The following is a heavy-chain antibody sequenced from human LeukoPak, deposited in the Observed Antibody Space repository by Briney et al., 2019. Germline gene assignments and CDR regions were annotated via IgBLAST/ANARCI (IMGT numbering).Heavy chain of an antibody. CDR3: ATGIAVAGRVQRDYFDY. Sequence: ALLKVSCKASGYTLTGYYIHWVRQAPGQGLEWMGRINPNSGDTYSAQKFQGRVTMTRDTSISTAYMELSRLTSDDTAAYYCATGIAVAGRVQRDYFDYWGQGTLVTVSS. V-gene: IGHV1-2*06. CDR2: INPNSGDT. J-gene: IGHJ4*02. D-gene: IGHD6-19*01. CDR1: GYTLTGYY.